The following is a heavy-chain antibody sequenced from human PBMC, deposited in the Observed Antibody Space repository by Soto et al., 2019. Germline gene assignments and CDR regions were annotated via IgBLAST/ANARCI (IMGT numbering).Heavy chain of an antibody. CDR3: ARDGGPDTAMGFDY. CDR1: GGTFSSYS. D-gene: IGHD5-18*01. J-gene: IGHJ4*02. CDR2: IIPILGIA. V-gene: IGHV1-69*04. Sequence: SVKVSCKASGGTFSSYSICWVRQAPGQGLEWMGRIIPILGIANYAQKFQGRVTITADKSTSTAYMELSSLRSEDTAVYYCARDGGPDTAMGFDYWGQGTLVTVSS.